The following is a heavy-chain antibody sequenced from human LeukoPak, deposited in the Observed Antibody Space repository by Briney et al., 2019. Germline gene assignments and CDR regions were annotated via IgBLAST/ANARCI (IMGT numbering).Heavy chain of an antibody. CDR3: ARDYYDSSGSAFDI. CDR1: VYTFTSYG. V-gene: IGHV1-18*01. D-gene: IGHD3-22*01. CDR2: ISAYNGNT. Sequence: ASVKVSCKASVYTFTSYGISWVRQAPGQGLEGMGLISAYNGNTNYAQKLQGRVTMTTDTSTRTAYMEMRSLRSDDTDVYYCARDYYDSSGSAFDIWGQGTMVTVSS. J-gene: IGHJ3*02.